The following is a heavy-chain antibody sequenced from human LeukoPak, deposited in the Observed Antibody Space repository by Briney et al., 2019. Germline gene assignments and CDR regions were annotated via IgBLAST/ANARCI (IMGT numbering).Heavy chain of an antibody. J-gene: IGHJ4*02. CDR1: GFTFSSYW. Sequence: GGSLRLSCAASGFTFSSYWMNWVRQAPGKGLEWVANIKQDGSERYSVDSLKGRFTISRDNAKNSLYLQMNSLRADDTAVYYCCAGSGSYIYWGQGTLVTVSS. CDR2: IKQDGSER. V-gene: IGHV3-7*02. CDR3: CAGSGSYIY. D-gene: IGHD3-10*01.